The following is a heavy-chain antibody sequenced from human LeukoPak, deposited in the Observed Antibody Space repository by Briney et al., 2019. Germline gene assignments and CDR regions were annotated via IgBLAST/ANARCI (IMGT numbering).Heavy chain of an antibody. CDR2: IYSSGNT. CDR1: GGSISSYF. D-gene: IGHD2-15*01. CDR3: ARAKNCSGGSCYAGYYYYYGMDV. Sequence: PSETLSLTCSVSGGSISSYFWSWIRQPAGKGLEWIGRIYSSGNTNYSPSLKSRVTMSVDTSKNQFSLKLSSVTAADTAVYYCARAKNCSGGSCYAGYYYYYGMDVWGQGTTVTVS. J-gene: IGHJ6*02. V-gene: IGHV4-4*07.